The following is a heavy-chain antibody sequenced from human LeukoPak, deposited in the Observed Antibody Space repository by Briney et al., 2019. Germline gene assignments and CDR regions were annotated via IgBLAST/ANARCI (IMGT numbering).Heavy chain of an antibody. V-gene: IGHV1-69*13. Sequence: GASVKVSCKASGGTFSSYAISWVRQAPGQGLEWMGGIIPIFGTANYAQKFQGRVTITADESTSTAYMELSSLRSEDTAVYYCARHTYYYDSSGPGTFDYWGQGTLVTVPS. CDR1: GGTFSSYA. D-gene: IGHD3-22*01. CDR2: IIPIFGTA. J-gene: IGHJ4*02. CDR3: ARHTYYYDSSGPGTFDY.